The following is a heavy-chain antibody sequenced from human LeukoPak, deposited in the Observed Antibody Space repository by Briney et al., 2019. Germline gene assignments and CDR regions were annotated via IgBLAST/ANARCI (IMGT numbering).Heavy chain of an antibody. CDR2: IYDSGKN. D-gene: IGHD1-26*01. Sequence: SETLSLTCTVSGGSLRSWYWSWIRQPPGKGLEWIGYIYDSGKNNYNPSLKGRLILSIDTSKNQFSLNLSSVTAADTGVYYCAKASRSYLTNSWGQGTLVTVSS. CDR3: AKASRSYLTNS. V-gene: IGHV4-59*01. J-gene: IGHJ4*02. CDR1: GGSLRSWY.